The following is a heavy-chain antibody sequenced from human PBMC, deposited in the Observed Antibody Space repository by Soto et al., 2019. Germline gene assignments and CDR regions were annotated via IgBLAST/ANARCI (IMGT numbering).Heavy chain of an antibody. J-gene: IGHJ4*02. CDR3: ARSPGYYFDY. V-gene: IGHV4-31*03. CDR1: GGSISTGGYY. Sequence: PSETLSLTCTVSGGSISTGGYYWNWIRQHPGKGLEWIGYFYYSGSTYYNPSLKSRVTISVNTSKNQFSLKLSSVTAADTAVYYCARSPGYYFDYWGQGTLVTVSS. D-gene: IGHD3-10*01. CDR2: FYYSGST.